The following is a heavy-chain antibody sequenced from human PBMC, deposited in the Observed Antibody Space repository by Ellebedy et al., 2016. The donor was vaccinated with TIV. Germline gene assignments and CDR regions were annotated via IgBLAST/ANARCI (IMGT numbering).Heavy chain of an antibody. CDR2: IIPIFGTA. D-gene: IGHD3-22*01. V-gene: IGHV1-69*06. CDR3: ARKAPRVVVDY. J-gene: IGHJ4*02. CDR1: GGTFSSYA. Sequence: SVKVSCXASGGTFSSYAISWVRQAPGQGLEWMGGIIPIFGTANYAQKFQGRVTITADKSTSTAYMELSSLRSEDTAVYYCARKAPRVVVDYWGQGTLVTVSS.